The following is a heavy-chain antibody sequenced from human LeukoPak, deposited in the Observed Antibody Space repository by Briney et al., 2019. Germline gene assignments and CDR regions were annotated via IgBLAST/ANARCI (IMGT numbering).Heavy chain of an antibody. CDR1: GGSFSGYY. CDR2: INHSGST. Sequence: PSETLSLTCAVYGGSFSGYYWSWIRQPPGKGLEWIGEINHSGSTNYNPSLKSRVTISVDTSKNQFSLKLSSVTAADTAVYYCASSILPSGSYFDYWGQGTLVTVSS. D-gene: IGHD1-26*01. CDR3: ASSILPSGSYFDY. V-gene: IGHV4-34*01. J-gene: IGHJ4*02.